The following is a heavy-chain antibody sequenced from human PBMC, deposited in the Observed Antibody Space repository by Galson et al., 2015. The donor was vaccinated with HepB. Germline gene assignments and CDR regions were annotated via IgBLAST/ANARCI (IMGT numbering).Heavy chain of an antibody. CDR2: IKSKTDGGTT. D-gene: IGHD4-17*01. J-gene: IGHJ2*01. CDR1: GFTFSNAW. Sequence: SLRLSCTASGFTFSNAWMNWVRQAPGKGLEWVGRIKSKTDGGTTDYAAPVKGRFTISRDDSKNTLYLQMNSLKTEDTAVYYCTTADYGDYGWYFDLWGRGTLVTVPS. V-gene: IGHV3-15*07. CDR3: TTADYGDYGWYFDL.